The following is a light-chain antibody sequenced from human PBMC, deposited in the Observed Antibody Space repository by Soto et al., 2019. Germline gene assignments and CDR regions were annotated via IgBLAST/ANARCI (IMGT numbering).Light chain of an antibody. CDR3: QQYYRWPLT. CDR2: GAS. CDR1: QSVSSN. J-gene: IGKJ4*01. V-gene: IGKV3-15*01. Sequence: EIVITQSPSTLSVSPGERATLSCRASQSVSSNLAWYQQKPGQAPRLLIYGASTRATGIPARFSGSGSGTEFTLTISSLQSEDSAVYYCQQYYRWPLTFGGGTKVDIK.